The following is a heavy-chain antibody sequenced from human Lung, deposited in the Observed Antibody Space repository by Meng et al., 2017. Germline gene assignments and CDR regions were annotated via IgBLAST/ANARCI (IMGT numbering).Heavy chain of an antibody. CDR1: GGSFSDYY. CDR2: INHSGST. V-gene: IGHV4-34*01. D-gene: IGHD4-11*01. J-gene: IGHJ4*02. CDR3: ARGPTTMAHDFDY. Sequence: QVQLQEWGQGLLKPSETLSLPCVVSGGSFSDYYWSWIRQPPGKGLEWIGEINHSGSTNYNPSLESRATISVDTSQNNLSLKLSSVTAADSAVYYCARGPTTMAHDFDYWGQGTLVTVSS.